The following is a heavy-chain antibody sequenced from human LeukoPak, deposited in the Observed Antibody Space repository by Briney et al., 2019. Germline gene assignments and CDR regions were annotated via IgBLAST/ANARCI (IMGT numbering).Heavy chain of an antibody. CDR1: GFTFSSYG. Sequence: GGSLRLSCTASGFTFSSYGMSWVRQAPGKGLEWVSGISSSGGGTYYADSVKGRFTITRDNSNNTLYLQMNSRRGENTAVYYCAKVVGYTSSWYFDYWGQGTLVTVSS. D-gene: IGHD6-13*01. J-gene: IGHJ4*02. CDR3: AKVVGYTSSWYFDY. CDR2: ISSSGGGT. V-gene: IGHV3-23*01.